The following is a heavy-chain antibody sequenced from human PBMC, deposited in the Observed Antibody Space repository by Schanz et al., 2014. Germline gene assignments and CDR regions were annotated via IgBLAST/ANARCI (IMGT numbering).Heavy chain of an antibody. V-gene: IGHV4-4*07. D-gene: IGHD2-2*01. CDR1: GGSISSFY. Sequence: QVQLQESGPGLVKPSETLSLTCTVSGGSISSFYWSWIRQPAGKGLEWIGRIYTNGSTKYNPSLKSRVTMSVDTSKNQFSLKLSSVTAADTAVYYCVGKSLTSWKNSYYALDVWGQGTTVTVS. J-gene: IGHJ6*02. CDR3: VGKSLTSWKNSYYALDV. CDR2: IYTNGST.